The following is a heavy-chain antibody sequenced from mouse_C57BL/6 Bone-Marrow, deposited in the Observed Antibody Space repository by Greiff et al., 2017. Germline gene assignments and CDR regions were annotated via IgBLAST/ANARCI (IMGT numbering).Heavy chain of an antibody. CDR2: IDPANGNT. Sequence: DVKLVESVAELVRPGASVKLSCTASGFNIKNTYMHWVKQRPEQGLEWIGRIDPANGNTKYAPKFPGQATITADTSSNTAYLQLSSLTSEEAAVYYCARITAGYFDVWGTGTTVTVSS. CDR1: GFNIKNTY. V-gene: IGHV14-3*01. D-gene: IGHD1-1*01. J-gene: IGHJ1*03. CDR3: ARITAGYFDV.